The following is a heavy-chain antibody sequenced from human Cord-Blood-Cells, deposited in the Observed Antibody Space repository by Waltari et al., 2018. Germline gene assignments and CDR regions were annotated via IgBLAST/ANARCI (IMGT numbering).Heavy chain of an antibody. J-gene: IGHJ4*02. Sequence: QVQLQQWGAGLLKPSETLSLTRAVYGGSFSGYYWSWIRQPPGKGLEWIGEINHSGSTNYNPSLKSRVTISVDTSKNQFSLKLSSVTAADTAVYYCARAGIAAAGTLDYWGQGTLVTVSS. CDR3: ARAGIAAAGTLDY. CDR2: INHSGST. D-gene: IGHD6-13*01. CDR1: GGSFSGYY. V-gene: IGHV4-34*01.